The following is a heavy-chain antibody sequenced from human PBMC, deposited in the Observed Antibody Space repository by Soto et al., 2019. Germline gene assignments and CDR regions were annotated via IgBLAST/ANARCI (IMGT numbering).Heavy chain of an antibody. CDR2: ISPDGSVR. V-gene: IGHV3-74*01. CDR1: GFTFSAYW. J-gene: IGHJ4*02. CDR3: ARMRPSDY. Sequence: GGSLRLSCAASGFTFSAYWMHWVRQTPGKGLAWVSRISPDGSVRNYADSVKGRFTTSRDNAKSTLFLQINSLRAEDTAVYYCARMRPSDYWGQGTLVTVSS.